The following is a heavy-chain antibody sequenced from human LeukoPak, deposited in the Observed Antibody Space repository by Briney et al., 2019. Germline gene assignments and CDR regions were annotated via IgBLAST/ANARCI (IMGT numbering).Heavy chain of an antibody. CDR1: GGTFSSYA. V-gene: IGHV1-69*04. CDR3: ARGGYYGDYISADY. CDR2: IIPILGIA. J-gene: IGHJ4*02. Sequence: GASVKVSCKASGGTFSSYAISWVRQAPGQGLEWMERIIPILGIANYAQKFQGRVTITADKSTSTAYMELSSLRSEDTAVYYCARGGYYGDYISADYWGQGTLVTVSS. D-gene: IGHD4-17*01.